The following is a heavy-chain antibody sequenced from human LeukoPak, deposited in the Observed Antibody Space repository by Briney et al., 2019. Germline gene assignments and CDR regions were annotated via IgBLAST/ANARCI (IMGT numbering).Heavy chain of an antibody. CDR1: GESFSGYY. CDR2: INHSGST. Sequence: SETLSLTCAVCGESFSGYYWSWIRQPPGKGLEWIGEINHSGSTNYNPSLKSRVTISVDTSKNQFSLKLSSVTAADTAVYYCARVGSRMKPFDYWGQGTLVTVSS. CDR3: ARVGSRMKPFDY. J-gene: IGHJ4*02. D-gene: IGHD2-15*01. V-gene: IGHV4-34*01.